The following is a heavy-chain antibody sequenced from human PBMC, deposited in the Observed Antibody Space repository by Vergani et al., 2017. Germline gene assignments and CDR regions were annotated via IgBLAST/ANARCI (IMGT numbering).Heavy chain of an antibody. CDR2: ISGSGGST. CDR3: AKANPRNSGYDYLYYYHAMDV. CDR1: GFTFSSYA. Sequence: VQLVESGGGVVRPGRSLRLSCAASGFTFSSYAMNWVRQAPGKGLEWVSGISGSGGSTYYAGSVKGRFTISRDSSKNTLYLQMNSLSAGDTAVYYCAKANPRNSGYDYLYYYHAMDVWGQGTTVTVSS. D-gene: IGHD5-12*01. V-gene: IGHV3-23*04. J-gene: IGHJ6*02.